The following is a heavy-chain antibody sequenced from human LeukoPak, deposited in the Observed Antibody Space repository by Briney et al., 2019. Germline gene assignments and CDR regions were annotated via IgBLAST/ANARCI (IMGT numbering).Heavy chain of an antibody. D-gene: IGHD3-10*01. J-gene: IGHJ4*02. CDR2: IIPIFGTA. V-gene: IGHV1-69*13. CDR3: AFSKGYDGSSFDY. CDR1: GYTFTGYY. Sequence: SVKVSCKASGYTFTGYYMHWARQAPGQGLEWMGGIIPIFGTANYAQKFQGRVTITADESTSTAYMELSSLRSEDTAVYYCAFSKGYDGSSFDYWGQGTLVTVSS.